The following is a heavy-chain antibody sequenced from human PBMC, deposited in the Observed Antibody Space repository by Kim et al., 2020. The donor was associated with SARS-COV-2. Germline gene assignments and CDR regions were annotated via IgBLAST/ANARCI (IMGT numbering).Heavy chain of an antibody. J-gene: IGHJ5*02. D-gene: IGHD1-7*01. V-gene: IGHV3-21*01. Sequence: SVKGRFTISRDNAKNSLYLQMNSLRAEDTAVYYCARAPASITGTTFWFDPWGQGTLVTVSS. CDR3: ARAPASITGTTFWFDP.